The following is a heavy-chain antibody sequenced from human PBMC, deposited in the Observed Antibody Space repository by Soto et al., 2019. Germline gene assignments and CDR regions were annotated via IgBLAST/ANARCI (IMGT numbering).Heavy chain of an antibody. CDR1: GSINSSSYY. V-gene: IGHV4-39*01. Sequence: QLQLQESGPGLVKPSETLSLTCGSINSSSYYWGWIRQPPGKGLEWIGSIYYSGSTYYNPSLKSRVTISVDTSENQFSLKLSSVTAADTAVYYCARLRKLTAVASIDYWGQGTLVTVSS. CDR3: ARLRKLTAVASIDY. D-gene: IGHD6-19*01. J-gene: IGHJ4*02. CDR2: IYYSGST.